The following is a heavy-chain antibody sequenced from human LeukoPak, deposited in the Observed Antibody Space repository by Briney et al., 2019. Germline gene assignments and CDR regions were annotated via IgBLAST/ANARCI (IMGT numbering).Heavy chain of an antibody. D-gene: IGHD3-10*01. J-gene: IGHJ3*02. CDR1: GFTFSSYA. V-gene: IGHV3-23*01. CDR3: AKVLWFGELSLDAFDI. CDR2: ISGSGGRT. Sequence: GGSLRLSCAASGFTFSSYAMSWVRQAPGKGLEWVSAISGSGGRTYYADSVKGRFTISRDNSKNTLYLQMNSLRAEDTAVYYCAKVLWFGELSLDAFDIWGQGTMVTVSS.